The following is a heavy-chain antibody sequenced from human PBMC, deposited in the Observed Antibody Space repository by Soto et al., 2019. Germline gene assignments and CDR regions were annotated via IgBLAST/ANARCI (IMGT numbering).Heavy chain of an antibody. V-gene: IGHV3-11*01. CDR2: ISTSDTK. CDR1: GFTFSDYY. D-gene: IGHD4-17*01. CDR3: AREEDGEYIFDS. Sequence: QVQLVESGGGLVKPGGSLRLSCAASGFTFSDYYMTWIRQAPGKGLEWLSHISTSDTKFYADSVKGRFTISRDNAKNSLYLQMHSLRAEDTAVYYCAREEDGEYIFDSWGQGTLVTVSS. J-gene: IGHJ4*02.